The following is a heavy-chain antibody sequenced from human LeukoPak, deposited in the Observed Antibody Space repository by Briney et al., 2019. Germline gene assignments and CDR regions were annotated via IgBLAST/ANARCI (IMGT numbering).Heavy chain of an antibody. CDR1: GLTFSTYW. D-gene: IGHD3-16*01. V-gene: IGHV3-7*01. CDR3: ARSLGDD. J-gene: IGHJ4*02. CDR2: INQNGREK. Sequence: GGYLRLSCEVSGLTFSTYWMTWVRQAPGKGLEWVASINQNGREKYYVDSVKGRFTISRDNAKDSLYLQMNSLRDEDTAVYYCARSLGDDWGQGTLVTLSS.